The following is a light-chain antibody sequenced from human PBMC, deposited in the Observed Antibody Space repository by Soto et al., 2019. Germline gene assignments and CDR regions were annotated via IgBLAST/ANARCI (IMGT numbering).Light chain of an antibody. J-gene: IGLJ3*02. Sequence: QSVLTQPPSVSAAPGQKVTISCSGSSSNIGNNYVSWYQQLPGTAPKLLIYDNNKRPSGIADRFSGSKSGTSATLGITGLQTGDEADYYCGTWDTSLSAGQVFGGGTKVTVL. V-gene: IGLV1-51*01. CDR2: DNN. CDR1: SSNIGNNY. CDR3: GTWDTSLSAGQV.